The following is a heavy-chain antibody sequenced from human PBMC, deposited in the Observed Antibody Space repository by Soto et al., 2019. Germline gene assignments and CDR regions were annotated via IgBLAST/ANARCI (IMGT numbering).Heavy chain of an antibody. D-gene: IGHD1-26*01. Sequence: LSLTCAVYGGSFIGYYWSWIRQPPGKGLEWIGEINHSGSTNYNPSLKSRVTISVDTSKNQFSLKLSSVTAADTAVYYCARGGTVGASVYYYGVDVWGQGTTVTVSS. CDR1: GGSFIGYY. V-gene: IGHV4-34*01. J-gene: IGHJ6*02. CDR3: ARGGTVGASVYYYGVDV. CDR2: INHSGST.